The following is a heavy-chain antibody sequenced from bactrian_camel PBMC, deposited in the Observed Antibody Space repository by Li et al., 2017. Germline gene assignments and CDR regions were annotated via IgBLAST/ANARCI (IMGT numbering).Heavy chain of an antibody. Sequence: QLVESGGDSVQAGGSLRLSCAASAYTSGSSCRGWFRQAPGKEREEVAGIDSNGMTRYADSVKGRFTISKDNAKPTLFLQMNNLKSEDTAVYYCATYALGGGRYRYRGQGTQVTVS. CDR2: IDSNGMT. CDR3: ATYALGGGRYRY. J-gene: IGHJ4*01. D-gene: IGHD3*01. CDR1: AYTSGSSC. V-gene: IGHV3S55*01.